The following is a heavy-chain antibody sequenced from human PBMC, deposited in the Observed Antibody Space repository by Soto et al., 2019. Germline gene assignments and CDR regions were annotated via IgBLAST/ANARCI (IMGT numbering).Heavy chain of an antibody. Sequence: SVKVSCKASGGTFSSYAISWVRQAPGQGLERKGGIIPIFGTANYAQKFQGRVTITADESTSTAYMVLSSLRSEDLAVYYCSLESFISSIAAAGIAYYYGMDVWGQGTTVTVSS. CDR2: IIPIFGTA. J-gene: IGHJ6*02. CDR3: SLESFISSIAAAGIAYYYGMDV. V-gene: IGHV1-69*13. CDR1: GGTFSSYA. D-gene: IGHD6-13*01.